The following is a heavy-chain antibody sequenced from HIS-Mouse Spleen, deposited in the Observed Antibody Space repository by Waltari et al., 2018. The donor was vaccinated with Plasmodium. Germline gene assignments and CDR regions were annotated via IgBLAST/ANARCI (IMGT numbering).Heavy chain of an antibody. D-gene: IGHD7-27*01. V-gene: IGHV1-69*04. J-gene: IGHJ4*02. CDR2: IIPILGIA. Sequence: QVQLVQSGAEVKKTGSSVTVSCTASGGRCSSYAIRWGPRCPRKGPRGVGQARGQGLGWMGRIIPILGIANYAQKFQGRVTITADKSTSTAYMELSSLRSEDTAVYYCARGGATGEAFTLDYWGQGTLVTVSS. CDR3: ARGGATGEAFTLDY. CDR1: GGRCSSYA.